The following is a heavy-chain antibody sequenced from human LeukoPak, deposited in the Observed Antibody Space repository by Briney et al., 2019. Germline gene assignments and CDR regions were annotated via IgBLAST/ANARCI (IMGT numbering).Heavy chain of an antibody. CDR1: GFIFSSNA. D-gene: IGHD6-13*01. Sequence: GGSLRLSCVASGFIFSSNAMSWVRQPPGKGLEWVSAISGSGGSTYYADSVKGRFTIFRDNSKNTLYLQMNSLTDADTGVYYCAKEAKAVDGTVWVDDWGQGTLVTVSS. J-gene: IGHJ4*02. V-gene: IGHV3-23*01. CDR2: ISGSGGST. CDR3: AKEAKAVDGTVWVDD.